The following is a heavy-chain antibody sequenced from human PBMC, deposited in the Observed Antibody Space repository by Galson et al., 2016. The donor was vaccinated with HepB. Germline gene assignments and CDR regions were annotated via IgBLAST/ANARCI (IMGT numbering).Heavy chain of an antibody. CDR1: GFVFGSYW. CDR3: ARFFYDTSGYRKLDY. V-gene: IGHV3-7*04. CDR2: IRQDGSEK. J-gene: IGHJ4*02. D-gene: IGHD3-22*01. Sequence: SLRLSCAASGFVFGSYWMTWVRQAPGKGLEWVANIRQDGSEKSYVASVKGRFTVSRDNAKNSLYLHMNSLRAEVTAVYFCARFFYDTSGYRKLDYWGQGALVTVSA.